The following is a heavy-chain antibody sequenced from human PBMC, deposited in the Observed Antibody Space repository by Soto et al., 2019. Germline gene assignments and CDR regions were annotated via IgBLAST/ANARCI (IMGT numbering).Heavy chain of an antibody. J-gene: IGHJ6*02. CDR2: IYSNGDT. CDR1: SDSMNSGGYY. V-gene: IGHV4-31*03. CDR3: ARRGGSSSGYYYYAMDV. Sequence: SETLSLTCSVSSDSMNSGGYYWSWIRQHPGKGLEWIGYIYSNGDTYYNPSLKSRVTISIDTSKNQFSLNLTSVTAADTAVYYCARRGGSSSGYYYYAMDVWGQGTTVTVS. D-gene: IGHD6-6*01.